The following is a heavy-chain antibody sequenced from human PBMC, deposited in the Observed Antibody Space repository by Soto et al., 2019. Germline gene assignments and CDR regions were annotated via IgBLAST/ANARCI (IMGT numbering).Heavy chain of an antibody. Sequence: ASVKVSCKASGYTFTGYYMHWVRQAPGQGLEWMGWINPNSGGTNYAQKFQGWVTMTRDTSISTAYMELSRLRSDDTAVYYCARGSSTVPYYYYYYMDVWGKGTTVTVSS. CDR3: ARGSSTVPYYYYYYMDV. CDR2: INPNSGGT. J-gene: IGHJ6*03. D-gene: IGHD4-4*01. V-gene: IGHV1-2*04. CDR1: GYTFTGYY.